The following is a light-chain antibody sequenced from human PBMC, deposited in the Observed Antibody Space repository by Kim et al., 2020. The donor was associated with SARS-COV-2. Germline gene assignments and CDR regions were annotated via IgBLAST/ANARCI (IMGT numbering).Light chain of an antibody. CDR3: QQYNKWPRT. CDR2: GAS. CDR1: QSVDRD. J-gene: IGKJ1*01. V-gene: IGKV3-15*01. Sequence: EILMTQSPATLSVSPGERATLSCRASQSVDRDLAWYQQKPGQAPRLLIYGASSRAADIAARFSGSGSGTEFTLTISSLQSEDFAVYYCQQYNKWPRTFGQGTKVDIK.